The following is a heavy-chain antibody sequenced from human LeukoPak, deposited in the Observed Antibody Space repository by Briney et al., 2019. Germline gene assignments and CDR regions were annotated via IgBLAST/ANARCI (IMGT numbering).Heavy chain of an antibody. CDR2: INHSGST. V-gene: IGHV4-34*01. CDR1: GGSFSGYY. CDR3: ARAQRGCSANSCYLDP. Sequence: SETLSLTCAVYGGSFSGYYWSWIRQPPGKGLEWIGEINHSGSTNYNPSLKSRVTISVDASKKQFSLKLSSVTAADTAVYYCARAQRGCSANSCYLDPWGPGILVTVSS. D-gene: IGHD2-15*01. J-gene: IGHJ5*02.